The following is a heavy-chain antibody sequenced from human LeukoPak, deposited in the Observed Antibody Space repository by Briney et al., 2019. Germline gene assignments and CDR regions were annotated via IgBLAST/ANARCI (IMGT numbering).Heavy chain of an antibody. Sequence: SSETLSLTCTVSGGSISSGGYYWSWIRQHPGKGLEWTGYIYYSGSTYYNPSLKSRVTISVDTSKNQFSLRLSSVTAADTAVYYCARGIVVVDAFDIWGQGTMVTVSS. D-gene: IGHD3-22*01. J-gene: IGHJ3*02. CDR3: ARGIVVVDAFDI. CDR2: IYYSGST. CDR1: GGSISSGGYY. V-gene: IGHV4-31*03.